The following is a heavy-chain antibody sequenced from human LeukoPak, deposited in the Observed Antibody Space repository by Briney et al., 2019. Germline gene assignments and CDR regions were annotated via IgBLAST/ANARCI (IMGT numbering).Heavy chain of an antibody. CDR3: ARHHRTKCCSGGSCYSGWFDP. Sequence: SETLSLTCTVSGGSISDYYWSWIRQPPGKGLEWIGYMYYSGATNYNPSLRSRVTISLDTSKNQVSLKLSSVTAADTAVYSCARHHRTKCCSGGSCYSGWFDPWGQGTLVTVSS. CDR2: MYYSGAT. V-gene: IGHV4-59*08. J-gene: IGHJ5*02. D-gene: IGHD2-15*01. CDR1: GGSISDYY.